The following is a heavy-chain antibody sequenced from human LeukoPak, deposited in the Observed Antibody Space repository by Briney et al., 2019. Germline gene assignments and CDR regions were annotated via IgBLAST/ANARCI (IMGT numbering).Heavy chain of an antibody. Sequence: SETLSLTCTVSGGSISSGDYYWSWIRQPPGKGLGWIGYIYYSGSTYYNPSLKSRVTISVDTSKNQFSLKLSSVTAADTAVYYCARVLGNMVVDYWGQGTLVTVSS. CDR1: GGSISSGDYY. CDR3: ARVLGNMVVDY. CDR2: IYYSGST. V-gene: IGHV4-30-4*01. J-gene: IGHJ4*02. D-gene: IGHD3-10*01.